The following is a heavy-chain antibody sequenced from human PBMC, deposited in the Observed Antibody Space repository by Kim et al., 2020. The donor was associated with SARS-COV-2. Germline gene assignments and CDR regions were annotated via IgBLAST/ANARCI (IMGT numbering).Heavy chain of an antibody. CDR1: GYSFTSYW. V-gene: IGHV5-51*01. CDR3: ARLHSRYYYDSSGYFDY. Sequence: GESLKISCKGSGYSFTSYWIGWVRQMPGKGLEWMGIIYPGDSDTRYSPSFQGQVTISADKSISTAYLQWSSLKASDTAMYYCARLHSRYYYDSSGYFDYWGQGTLVTVSS. J-gene: IGHJ4*02. CDR2: IYPGDSDT. D-gene: IGHD3-22*01.